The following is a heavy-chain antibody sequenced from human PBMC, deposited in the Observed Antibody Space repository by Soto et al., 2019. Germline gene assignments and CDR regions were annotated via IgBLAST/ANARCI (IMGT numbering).Heavy chain of an antibody. D-gene: IGHD6-13*01. CDR2: INAGNGNT. V-gene: IGHV1-3*01. Sequence: ASVKVSCKASGYTFTSYAMHWVRQAPGQRPEWMGWINAGNGNTNYSQKLQGRVTITRDTSTSTAYMELRSLRSDDTAVYYCARDRGIIAAAGKTYYYYGMDVWGQGTTVTVSS. CDR1: GYTFTSYA. CDR3: ARDRGIIAAAGKTYYYYGMDV. J-gene: IGHJ6*02.